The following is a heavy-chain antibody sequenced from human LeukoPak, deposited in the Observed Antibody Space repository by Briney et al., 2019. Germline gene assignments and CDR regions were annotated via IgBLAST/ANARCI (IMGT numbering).Heavy chain of an antibody. J-gene: IGHJ4*02. D-gene: IGHD3-22*01. V-gene: IGHV3-74*01. CDR2: INSDGTST. CDR1: VFTLSSYW. CDR3: ARGNRGYGNFDY. Sequence: GGSLRLSCAASVFTLSSYWMHWVRQAPGKGVVWVSRINSDGTSTSYADSVKGRFTISKDNAKNTLYLQMNSLRAEDTAVYYCARGNRGYGNFDYWGQGTLVTVSS.